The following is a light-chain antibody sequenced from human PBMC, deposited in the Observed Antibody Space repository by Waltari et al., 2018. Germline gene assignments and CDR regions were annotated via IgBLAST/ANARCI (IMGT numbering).Light chain of an antibody. Sequence: QSALTQPASVSGSPGQSITISCTGASRDIGSYNLVSWYQQHPGKAPKLMVYDVFYRPSGVSNRFSAAKSANTASLTISGLQAEDEADYYCCSYAGSYTWVFGGGTKLTVL. CDR1: SRDIGSYNL. CDR3: CSYAGSYTWV. J-gene: IGLJ3*02. V-gene: IGLV2-23*02. CDR2: DVF.